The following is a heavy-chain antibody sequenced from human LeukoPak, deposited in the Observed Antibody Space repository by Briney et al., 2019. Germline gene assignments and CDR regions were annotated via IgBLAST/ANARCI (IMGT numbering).Heavy chain of an antibody. CDR2: INGGGSPI. D-gene: IGHD5-24*01. Sequence: GGSLRLSCAASGFTFSRDSMNWVRQAPGKGLEWVSYINGGGSPIYYADSVKGRFTISRDNSKNTLYLQMNSLKIEDAAVYYCSDGDGWLPNWGQGTLVTVPS. V-gene: IGHV3-48*01. CDR1: GFTFSRDS. CDR3: SDGDGWLPN. J-gene: IGHJ4*02.